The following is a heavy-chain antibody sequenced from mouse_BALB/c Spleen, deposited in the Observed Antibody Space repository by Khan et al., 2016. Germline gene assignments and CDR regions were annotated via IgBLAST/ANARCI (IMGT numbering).Heavy chain of an antibody. J-gene: IGHJ2*01. CDR2: LSTGDST. Sequence: EVQLVESGGGLVKPGGSLKLSCAASGFTFRNYAMSWVRQTPEKRLEWVASLSTGDSTYYGDSVKGRFTISRDNARNILYLQMSSLRSEDTAMFYCAREDYGNYGDYFDYWGQGTTLTVSS. D-gene: IGHD2-1*01. CDR3: AREDYGNYGDYFDY. CDR1: GFTFRNYA. V-gene: IGHV5-6-5*01.